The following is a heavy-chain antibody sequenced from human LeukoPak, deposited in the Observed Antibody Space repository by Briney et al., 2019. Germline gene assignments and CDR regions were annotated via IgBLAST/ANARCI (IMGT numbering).Heavy chain of an antibody. CDR1: GYSFTYYG. J-gene: IGHJ3*02. Sequence: ASVKVSCKASGYSFTYYGMNWVRQATGQGREGMGWMNPNSGNTGYAQKFQGRVTMTRNTSIRTAYMELSSLRSEDTAVYYCASSYDSSGSDAFDIWGQGTMVTVSS. D-gene: IGHD3-22*01. CDR3: ASSYDSSGSDAFDI. V-gene: IGHV1-8*02. CDR2: MNPNSGNT.